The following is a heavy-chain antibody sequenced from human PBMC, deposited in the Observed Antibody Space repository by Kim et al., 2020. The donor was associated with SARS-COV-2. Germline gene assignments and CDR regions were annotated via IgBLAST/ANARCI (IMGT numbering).Heavy chain of an antibody. CDR3: ARGYSSSWYWAFDI. D-gene: IGHD6-13*01. J-gene: IGHJ3*02. V-gene: IGHV3-13*01. Sequence: PGSVKGRFTISRESAKNTWYLQMNSLGAGDTAVYYCARGYSSSWYWAFDIWGQGTMVTVSS.